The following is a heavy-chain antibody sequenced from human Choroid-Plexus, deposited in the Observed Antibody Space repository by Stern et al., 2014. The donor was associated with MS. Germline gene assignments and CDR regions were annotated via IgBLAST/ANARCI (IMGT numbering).Heavy chain of an antibody. CDR2: GSYDGSNK. D-gene: IGHD2/OR15-2a*01. V-gene: IGHV3-30*18. CDR1: GFTFGSCA. Sequence: VQLVESGGGVVKPGRPLRLSCVASGFTFGSCAMHWVRQAPGKGLEWGAGGSYDGSNKYYADSVKGRFTISRDNSQNTLYMQMSSLRPEDTAVYYCAKDRQYLTYFFDHWGQGSLVTVSS. CDR3: AKDRQYLTYFFDH. J-gene: IGHJ5*02.